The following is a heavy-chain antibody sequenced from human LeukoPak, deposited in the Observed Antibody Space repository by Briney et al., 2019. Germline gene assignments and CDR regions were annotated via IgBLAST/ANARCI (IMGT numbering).Heavy chain of an antibody. D-gene: IGHD3-16*02. CDR1: GFSFSTYT. CDR3: ARAHHRRVYDYVWGSYPY. V-gene: IGHV3-23*01. J-gene: IGHJ4*02. CDR2: LTGSGRT. Sequence: GGSLRLSCAASGFSFSTYTMYWVRQAPGKGLEWVAGLTGSGRTYHADSVRDRFTISRDNAKNSLYLQMNSLRAEDTAVYYCARAHHRRVYDYVWGSYPYWGQGTLVTVSS.